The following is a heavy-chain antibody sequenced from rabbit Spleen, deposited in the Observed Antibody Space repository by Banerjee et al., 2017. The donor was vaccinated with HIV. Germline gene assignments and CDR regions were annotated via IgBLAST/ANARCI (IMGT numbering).Heavy chain of an antibody. CDR3: ARDLDGVIGWNFGW. Sequence: QEQVVESGGGLVQPGGSLKLSCKASGFDISKYGVTWVRQAPGKGLEWIGYIDPVFGITYYANWVNGRFSISRENAQNTVFLQMTSLTAADTATYFCARDLDGVIGWNFGWWGPGTLVTV. J-gene: IGHJ4*01. V-gene: IGHV1S47*01. CDR1: GFDISKYG. CDR2: IDPVFGIT. D-gene: IGHD4-1*01.